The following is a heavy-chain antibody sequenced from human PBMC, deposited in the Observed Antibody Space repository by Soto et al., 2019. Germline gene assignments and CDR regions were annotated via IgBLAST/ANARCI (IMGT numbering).Heavy chain of an antibody. V-gene: IGHV3-33*01. J-gene: IGHJ4*02. CDR1: AVTFSSYG. CDR3: ARDGPVGAFQIDY. D-gene: IGHD1-26*01. Sequence: LSCTASAVTFSSYGMHWVRPAPGKGLEWVAVIWYDGSNKYYADSVKGRFTISRDNSKNTLYLQMNSLRAEDTAGDYCARDGPVGAFQIDYWGQGPLVTVS. CDR2: IWYDGSNK.